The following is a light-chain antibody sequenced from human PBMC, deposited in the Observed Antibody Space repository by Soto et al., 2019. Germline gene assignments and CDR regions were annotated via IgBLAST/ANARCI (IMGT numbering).Light chain of an antibody. CDR1: QTISSC. CDR2: KAS. J-gene: IGKJ1*01. CDR3: QQYNSYSAA. V-gene: IGKV1-5*03. Sequence: ITITQSPFTLSGSVGNRVTIPCRASQTISSCLAWYQQKPGKAPKLLIYKASTLKSGVPSRFSGSGSGTEFTLTISSLQPDDFATYYCQQYNSYSAAFGQGTKVDIK.